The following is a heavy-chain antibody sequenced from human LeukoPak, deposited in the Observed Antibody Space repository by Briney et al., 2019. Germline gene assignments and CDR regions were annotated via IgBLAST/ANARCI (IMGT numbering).Heavy chain of an antibody. J-gene: IGHJ6*03. CDR3: ARGNSGSYYYYYYMDV. CDR1: GYTFTGYY. CDR2: INPNSGGT. V-gene: IGHV1-2*02. D-gene: IGHD1-26*01. Sequence: GASVKVSCKASGYTFTGYYMHWVRQAPGQGLEWMGWINPNSGGTNYAQKFQGRVTMTRDTSISTAYMELSSLRSEDTAVYYCARGNSGSYYYYYYMDVWGKGTTVTVSS.